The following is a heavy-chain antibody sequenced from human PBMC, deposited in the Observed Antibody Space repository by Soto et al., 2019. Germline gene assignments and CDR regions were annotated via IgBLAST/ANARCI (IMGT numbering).Heavy chain of an antibody. J-gene: IGHJ4*02. CDR3: ARGGHIAVVTASFDY. CDR2: IHPSGGGS. V-gene: IGHV1-46*02. Sequence: ASVKVSCTPSGYTLNTYYLHWVRQSPGQGLEWMGIIHPSGGGSTYAQKFLGRVTMTRDTSTSTVFMELSSLRSADTAVYYCARGGHIAVVTASFDYWGQGTLVTVS. CDR1: GYTLNTYY. D-gene: IGHD2-21*02.